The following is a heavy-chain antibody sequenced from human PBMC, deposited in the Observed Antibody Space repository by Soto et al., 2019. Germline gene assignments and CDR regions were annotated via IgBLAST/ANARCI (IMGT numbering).Heavy chain of an antibody. Sequence: SETLSLTCTVSGGSISSGGYYWSWIRQHPGKGLEWIGYIYYSGSTYYNPSLKSRVTISVDTSKNQFSLKLSSVTAADTAVYYCAGTYYYGSGSYYGPLIYYYYMDVWGKGTTVTVSS. CDR1: GGSISSGGYY. CDR2: IYYSGST. V-gene: IGHV4-31*03. CDR3: AGTYYYGSGSYYGPLIYYYYMDV. D-gene: IGHD3-10*01. J-gene: IGHJ6*03.